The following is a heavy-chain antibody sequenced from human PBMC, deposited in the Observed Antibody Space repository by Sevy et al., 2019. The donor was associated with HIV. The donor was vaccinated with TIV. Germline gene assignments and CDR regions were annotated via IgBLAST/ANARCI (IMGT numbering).Heavy chain of an antibody. J-gene: IGHJ6*03. CDR3: ARTRWELLPNYYYMDV. CDR2: IYSGGST. Sequence: GESLKISCAASGFAVSSNYMSWVRQAPGKGLEWVSVIYSGGSTYYADSVKGRFTISRDNSKNTLYLQMNSLRAEDTAVYYCARTRWELLPNYYYMDVWGKGTTVTVSS. D-gene: IGHD1-26*01. CDR1: GFAVSSNY. V-gene: IGHV3-53*01.